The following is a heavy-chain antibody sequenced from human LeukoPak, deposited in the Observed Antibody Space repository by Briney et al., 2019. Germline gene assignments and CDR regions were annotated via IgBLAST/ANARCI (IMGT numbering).Heavy chain of an antibody. V-gene: IGHV3-53*01. CDR1: GFTVSSNY. CDR2: IYSGGST. J-gene: IGHJ4*02. D-gene: IGHD3-9*01. CDR3: AKVGRYYDFLTGYYTGAYYFDY. Sequence: GGSLRLSCAASGFTVSSNYMSWVRQAPGKGLEWVSVIYSGGSTYYADSVKGRFTISRDNSKNTLYLQMNSLRAEDTAVYYCAKVGRYYDFLTGYYTGAYYFDYWGQGTLVTVSS.